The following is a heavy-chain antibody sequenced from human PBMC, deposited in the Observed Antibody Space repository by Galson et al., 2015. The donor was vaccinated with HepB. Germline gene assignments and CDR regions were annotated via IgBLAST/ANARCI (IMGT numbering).Heavy chain of an antibody. CDR3: ARAYCSGGSCYSNWFDP. Sequence: QSGAEVKKPGESLKISCKGSGYSFTSYWIGWVRQMPGKGLEWMGIIYPGDSDTRYSPSFQGQVTISADKSISTAYLQWSSLKASDTAMYYCARAYCSGGSCYSNWFDPWGQGTLVTVSS. CDR2: IYPGDSDT. D-gene: IGHD2-15*01. J-gene: IGHJ5*02. CDR1: GYSFTSYW. V-gene: IGHV5-51*01.